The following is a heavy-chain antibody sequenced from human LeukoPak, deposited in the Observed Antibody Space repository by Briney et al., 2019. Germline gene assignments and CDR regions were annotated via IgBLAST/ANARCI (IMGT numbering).Heavy chain of an antibody. CDR2: ISGSGGST. D-gene: IGHD4-17*01. V-gene: IGHV3-23*01. CDR3: AKGGTTALTVTPRNYFDY. Sequence: GGSLRLSCAASGFTFSSYAMSWVRQAPGKGLEWVSAISGSGGSTYYADSVKGRFTISRDNSKNTLYLQMNSLRAEDTAVYYCAKGGTTALTVTPRNYFDYWGQGTLVTVSS. CDR1: GFTFSSYA. J-gene: IGHJ4*02.